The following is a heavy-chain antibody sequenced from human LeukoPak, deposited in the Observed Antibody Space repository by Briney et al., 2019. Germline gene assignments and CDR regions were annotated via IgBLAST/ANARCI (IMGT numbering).Heavy chain of an antibody. CDR2: IYYTGTT. CDR3: ARFAWGCSTASCYLTN. J-gene: IGHJ4*02. Sequence: SETLSLTCTVGGGSLSGHYWGWIRQPPGKGLELVGHIYYTGTTFYNPSLNSRVTITLDTSRNQFSLRLTSVIAADTAVYYCARFAWGCSTASCYLTNWGQGALVTVSS. CDR1: GGSLSGHY. V-gene: IGHV4-59*11. D-gene: IGHD2-2*01.